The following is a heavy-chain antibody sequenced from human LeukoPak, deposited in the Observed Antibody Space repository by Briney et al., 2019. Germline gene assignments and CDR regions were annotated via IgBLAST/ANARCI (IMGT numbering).Heavy chain of an antibody. CDR2: IKQDGSEK. V-gene: IGHV3-7*01. J-gene: IGHJ6*04. CDR1: GFTFSSYW. CDR3: AELGITMIGGV. D-gene: IGHD3-10*02. Sequence: PGGSLRLSCAASGFTFSSYWMSWVRQAPGKGLEWVANIKQDGSEKYYVDSVKGRSTISGDNAKNSLYLQMNSLRAEDTAVYYCAELGITMIGGVWGKGTTVTISS.